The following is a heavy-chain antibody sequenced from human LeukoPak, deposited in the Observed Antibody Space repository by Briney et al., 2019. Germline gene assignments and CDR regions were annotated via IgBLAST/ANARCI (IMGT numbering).Heavy chain of an antibody. CDR1: GGSISSYY. CDR3: ARAVKYNWFDP. J-gene: IGHJ5*02. V-gene: IGHV4-59*01. Sequence: SETLSLTCTVSGGSISSYYWSWIRQPPGKGLEWIGYIYYSGSTNYNPSLKSRVTISVDTSKNQFSLKLSSVTAADTAVYYCARAVKYNWFDPWGQGTLVTVSS. CDR2: IYYSGST. D-gene: IGHD2/OR15-2a*01.